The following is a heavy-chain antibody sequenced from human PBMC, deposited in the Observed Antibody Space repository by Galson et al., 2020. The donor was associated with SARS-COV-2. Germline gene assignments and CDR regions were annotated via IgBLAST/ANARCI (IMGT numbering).Heavy chain of an antibody. D-gene: IGHD6-13*01. J-gene: IGHJ4*02. CDR1: GFTFSNYD. V-gene: IGHV3-13*01. Sequence: GESLKISCAASGFTFSNYDMHWVRQATGKGLEWVSGIGGAGDTYYPGSVKGRFTISRENAKNSLYLQMNSLRAGDSAVYYCARVRHSSNYYDYWGQGILVTVSS. CDR2: IGGAGDT. CDR3: ARVRHSSNYYDY.